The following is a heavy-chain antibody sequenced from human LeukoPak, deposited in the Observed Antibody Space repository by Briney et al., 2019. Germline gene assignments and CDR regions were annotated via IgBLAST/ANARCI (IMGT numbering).Heavy chain of an antibody. D-gene: IGHD2-21*02. CDR2: ISSRANYI. Sequence: GGSLRLSCAASGFTFSSYSMNWVRQAPGKGLEWVSSISSRANYIYYADSVQGRFTISRDNAKNSLYLQMKSLRAEDTAVYYCASLVYCGGDCYTDYWGQGTLVTVSS. V-gene: IGHV3-21*01. J-gene: IGHJ4*02. CDR1: GFTFSSYS. CDR3: ASLVYCGGDCYTDY.